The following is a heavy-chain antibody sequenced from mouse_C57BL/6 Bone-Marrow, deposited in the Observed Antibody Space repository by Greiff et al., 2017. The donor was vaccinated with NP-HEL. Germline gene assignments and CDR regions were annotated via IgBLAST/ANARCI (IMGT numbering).Heavy chain of an antibody. CDR2: ISGGGGNT. J-gene: IGHJ4*01. Sequence: EVQLQEPGGGLVKPGGSLKLSCAASGFTFSSYTMPWVRQTPEKRLEWVATISGGGGNTYYPDSVKGRFTISRANAKNTLYLQMSSLRSEDAAVYYCARRAYYSSRYYAMDYWGQGTSVTVSS. D-gene: IGHD2-5*01. CDR1: GFTFSSYT. V-gene: IGHV5-9*04. CDR3: ARRAYYSSRYYAMDY.